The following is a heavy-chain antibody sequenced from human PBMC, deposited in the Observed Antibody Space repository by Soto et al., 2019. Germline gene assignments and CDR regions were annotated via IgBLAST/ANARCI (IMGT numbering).Heavy chain of an antibody. D-gene: IGHD2-2*01. CDR2: INPNSGGT. Sequence: ASVKVSCKASGYTFTGYYMHWVRQAPGQGLEWMGWINPNSGGTNYAQKFQGWVTMTRDTSISTAYMELSRLRSDDTAVYYCARVRAYCSSTSCSDPGGDAFDIWGQGTMVTVSS. V-gene: IGHV1-2*04. J-gene: IGHJ3*02. CDR3: ARVRAYCSSTSCSDPGGDAFDI. CDR1: GYTFTGYY.